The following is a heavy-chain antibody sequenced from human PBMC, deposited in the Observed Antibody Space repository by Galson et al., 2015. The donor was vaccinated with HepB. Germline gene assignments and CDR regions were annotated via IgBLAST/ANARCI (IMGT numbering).Heavy chain of an antibody. D-gene: IGHD7-27*01. V-gene: IGHV3-9*01. CDR3: AKNWGQGSETYFDY. J-gene: IGHJ4*02. CDR2: ISWNSDYI. CDR1: GFTFDDYA. Sequence: SLRLSCATSGFTFDDYAMHWVRQAPGKGLEWVSGISWNSDYIGYADSVKGRFTISRDDAKNSLYLQMSSLRAEDTALYYCAKNWGQGSETYFDYWGQGTRVTVSS.